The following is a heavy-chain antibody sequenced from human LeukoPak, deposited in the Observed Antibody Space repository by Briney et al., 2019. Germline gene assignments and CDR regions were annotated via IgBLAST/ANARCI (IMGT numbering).Heavy chain of an antibody. CDR1: GYTFTSYG. V-gene: IGHV1-18*01. CDR3: ARRWGYCSSTSCYAFDY. CDR2: ISAYNGNT. J-gene: IGHJ4*02. Sequence: GASVKVSCKASGYTFTSYGISWVRQAPGQGLEWMGWISAYNGNTNYAQKLQGRVTMTTDTSTSTAYMELRSLRSDDTAVYYCARRWGYCSSTSCYAFDYWGQGTLVTVSS. D-gene: IGHD2-2*01.